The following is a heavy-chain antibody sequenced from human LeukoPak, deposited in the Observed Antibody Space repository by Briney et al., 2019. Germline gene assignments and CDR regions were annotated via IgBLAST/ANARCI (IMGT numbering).Heavy chain of an antibody. CDR2: ISSNGGST. CDR3: ARGYYDILAHYYMDV. J-gene: IGHJ6*03. CDR1: GFTFSSYA. V-gene: IGHV3-64*01. Sequence: GGSLRLSCAASGFTFSSYAMHWVRQAPGKGLEYVSAISSNGGSTYYANSVKGRFTISRDNSKNTLYLQMGSLRAEDMAVYYCARGYYDILAHYYMDVWGKGTTVTVSS. D-gene: IGHD3-9*01.